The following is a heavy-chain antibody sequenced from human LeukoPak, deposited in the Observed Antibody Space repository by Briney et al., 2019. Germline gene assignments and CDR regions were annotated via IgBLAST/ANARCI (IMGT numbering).Heavy chain of an antibody. CDR1: GGSISSGGYY. CDR3: ASGGTTVVSRPDAFDI. V-gene: IGHV4-31*03. J-gene: IGHJ3*02. D-gene: IGHD4-23*01. Sequence: SETLSLTCTVSGGSISSGGYYWSRIRQHPGKGLEWIGYIYYSGSTYYNPSLKSRVTISVDTSKNQFSLKLSSVTAADTAVYYCASGGTTVVSRPDAFDIWGQGTMVTVSS. CDR2: IYYSGST.